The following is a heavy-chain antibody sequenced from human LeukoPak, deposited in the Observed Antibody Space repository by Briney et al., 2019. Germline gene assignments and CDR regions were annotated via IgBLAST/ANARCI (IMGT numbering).Heavy chain of an antibody. D-gene: IGHD3-22*01. J-gene: IGHJ4*02. CDR1: GLTVSSNC. V-gene: IGHV3-53*01. CDR3: ARRAGDYSHAYDY. CDR2: IYSGGDT. Sequence: GGSLRLSCAASGLTVSSNCMSWVRQAPGKGLEWVSFIYSGGDTYYADSVKGRFTISRDNSKNTFHLQRNSLRAEDTPVYYCARRAGDYSHAYDYCGQGTLVSVSS.